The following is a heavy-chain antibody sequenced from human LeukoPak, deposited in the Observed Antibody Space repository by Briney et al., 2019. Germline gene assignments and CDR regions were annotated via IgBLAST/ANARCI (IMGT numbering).Heavy chain of an antibody. J-gene: IGHJ6*03. V-gene: IGHV1-69*06. CDR1: GGTFSSNA. CDR2: IIPMFDTP. Sequence: SVKVSCKASGGTFSSNAISWVRQAPGQGLEWMGGIIPMFDTPNYAQNFQGRVTITADRSTSTAYMELSSLRSEDTAVYYCARDHVAYSYGFRAPMDVWGKGTTVTVSS. D-gene: IGHD5-18*01. CDR3: ARDHVAYSYGFRAPMDV.